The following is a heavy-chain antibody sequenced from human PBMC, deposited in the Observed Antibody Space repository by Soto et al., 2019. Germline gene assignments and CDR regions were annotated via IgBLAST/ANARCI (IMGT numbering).Heavy chain of an antibody. J-gene: IGHJ6*02. CDR2: ILNDGSNR. D-gene: IGHD3-10*01. CDR1: GFTFSNYG. V-gene: IGHV3-33*01. CDR3: ARDDEYSGNGMDV. Sequence: QVQLVESGGGVVQPGRFLRLSCAASGFTFSNYGMHWVRQAPGKGLEWVAVILNDGSNRYHADSVKDRFTISRDNSKNMLYLQVNSLRAEDTAVYYCARDDEYSGNGMDVWGQGTTVTVS.